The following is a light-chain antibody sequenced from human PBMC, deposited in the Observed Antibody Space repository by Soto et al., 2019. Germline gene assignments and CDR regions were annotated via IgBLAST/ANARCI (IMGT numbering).Light chain of an antibody. V-gene: IGLV2-14*01. J-gene: IGLJ3*02. Sequence: QSALTQPASVSGSPGQSITISCTGTRSDVGGYNSVCWHQQHPGKAPKLIIYEVSNRPSGISDRFSASKSGNTASLTISGLQADDEDDYYCSSFTTTNTWVFGGGTKVTVL. CDR1: RSDVGGYNS. CDR2: EVS. CDR3: SSFTTTNTWV.